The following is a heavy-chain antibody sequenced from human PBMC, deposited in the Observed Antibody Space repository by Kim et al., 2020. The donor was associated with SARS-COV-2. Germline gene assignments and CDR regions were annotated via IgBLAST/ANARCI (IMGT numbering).Heavy chain of an antibody. Sequence: KSRVTISVDTSKNQFSLKLSSVTAADTAVYYCARGRHAQYSSSWYIPMDVWGQGTTVTVSS. V-gene: IGHV4-34*01. J-gene: IGHJ6*02. D-gene: IGHD6-13*01. CDR3: ARGRHAQYSSSWYIPMDV.